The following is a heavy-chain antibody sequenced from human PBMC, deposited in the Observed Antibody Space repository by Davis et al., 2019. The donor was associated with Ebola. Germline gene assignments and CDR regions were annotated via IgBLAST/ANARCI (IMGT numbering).Heavy chain of an antibody. CDR3: SERGSSV. J-gene: IGHJ4*02. D-gene: IGHD3-10*01. Sequence: PGGSLRLSCTVSGVSISRHYWSWTRQPPGKRLEWIGSIYYTGSAYYNSSLNSRVTISVDTSKNQFSLKLTSVTAADTAMYYCSERGSSVWGQGTLVTLSS. V-gene: IGHV4-59*03. CDR2: IYYTGSA. CDR1: GVSISRHY.